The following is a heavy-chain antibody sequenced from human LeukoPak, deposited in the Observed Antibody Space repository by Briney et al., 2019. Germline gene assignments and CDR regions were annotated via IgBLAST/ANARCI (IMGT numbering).Heavy chain of an antibody. CDR1: GFTFSSYS. CDR3: ARETEFYGYDPFYYYYYYMDV. V-gene: IGHV3-48*01. Sequence: PGGSLRLSCAASGFTFSSYSMNWVRQAPGKGLEWVSYISSSSSTIYYADSVKGRFTISRDNAKNSLYLQMNSLRAKDTAVYYCARETEFYGYDPFYYYYYYMDVWGKGTTVTVSS. D-gene: IGHD5-18*01. CDR2: ISSSSSTI. J-gene: IGHJ6*03.